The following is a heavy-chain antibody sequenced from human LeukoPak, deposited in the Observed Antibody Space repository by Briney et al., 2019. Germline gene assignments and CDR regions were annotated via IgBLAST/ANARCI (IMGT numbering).Heavy chain of an antibody. CDR2: ISSSSSYI. CDR3: ARQGYSSGWYRGDYYYYMDV. Sequence: GGSLRLSCAASGFTFSSYSMNWVRQAPGKGLEWVSSISSSSSYIYYADSVKGRLTISRDNAKNSLYLQMNSLRAEDTAVYYCARQGYSSGWYRGDYYYYMDVWGKGTTVTVSS. D-gene: IGHD6-19*01. CDR1: GFTFSSYS. V-gene: IGHV3-21*01. J-gene: IGHJ6*03.